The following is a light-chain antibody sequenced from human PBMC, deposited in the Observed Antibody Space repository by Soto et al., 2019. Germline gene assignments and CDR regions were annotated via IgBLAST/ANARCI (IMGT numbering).Light chain of an antibody. J-gene: IGKJ1*01. CDR1: QSIGDL. Sequence: DIQMTQSPSTLSASVEARVPITCRASQSIGDLLAWYQQKPGEAPKVLIYKASYLESGVPSRFSGSGSGTEFTLTISSLQPDDFATYYCQHYNSYSEAFGQGTKVDIK. CDR2: KAS. CDR3: QHYNSYSEA. V-gene: IGKV1-5*03.